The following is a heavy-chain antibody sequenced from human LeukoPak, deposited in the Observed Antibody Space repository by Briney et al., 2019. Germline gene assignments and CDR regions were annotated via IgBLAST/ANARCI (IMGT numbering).Heavy chain of an antibody. V-gene: IGHV4-39*07. Sequence: SETLSLTCTVFGGSISSSSYYWGWIRQPPGKGLEWIGSIFYRGSTYYNPSLKSRITITVDTSKNQFSLNLTSVTAADTAVYYCARGYRGYYHYYKDVWGKGNTVTVFS. CDR1: GGSISSSSYY. D-gene: IGHD3-16*01. J-gene: IGHJ6*03. CDR2: IFYRGST. CDR3: ARGYRGYYHYYKDV.